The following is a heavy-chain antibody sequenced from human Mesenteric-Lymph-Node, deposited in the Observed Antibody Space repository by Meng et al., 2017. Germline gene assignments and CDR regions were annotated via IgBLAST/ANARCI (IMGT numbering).Heavy chain of an antibody. V-gene: IGHV1-18*01. CDR2: ISGHNGNT. J-gene: IGHJ4*01. CDR1: DYIFTSYG. CDR3: ARVTMMGYPDY. D-gene: IGHD3-22*01. Sequence: QVQLVQSGAEVKKLGASVKVSCKASDYIFTSYGLSWVRQAPGQGLEWMGWISGHNGNTKYAQQFQGRVTMTTDTSTSTAYMELRSLGADDTAVYYCARVTMMGYPDYWGQGTLVTVSS.